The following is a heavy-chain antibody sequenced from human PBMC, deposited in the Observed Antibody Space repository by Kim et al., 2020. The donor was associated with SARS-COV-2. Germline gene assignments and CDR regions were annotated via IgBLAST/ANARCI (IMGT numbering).Heavy chain of an antibody. J-gene: IGHJ4*02. CDR3: ARWAGSRSGGYCLDY. D-gene: IGHD2-21*01. Sequence: GGSLRLSCAVSGSPFSRHGMHWARQAPGKGLEWVAVISDDGTEKSYTDSVKGRFTVSKDDSKSVLYLQMDSLRAEDTAVYYCARWAGSRSGGYCLDYWGQGTLVSVSS. CDR1: GSPFSRHG. CDR2: ISDDGTEK. V-gene: IGHV3-33*01.